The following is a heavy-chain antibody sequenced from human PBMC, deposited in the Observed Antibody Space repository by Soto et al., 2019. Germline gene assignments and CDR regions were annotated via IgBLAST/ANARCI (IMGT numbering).Heavy chain of an antibody. CDR2: IYYSGST. D-gene: IGHD4-17*01. J-gene: IGHJ4*02. V-gene: IGHV4-30-4*01. CDR3: ATYGGNSVYFDS. CDR1: GGSISSGDYY. Sequence: QVQLQESGPGLVKPSQTLSLTCTVSGGSISSGDYYWSWIRQPPGKGLEWIGYIYYSGSTYYNPSLKSRVTISGDAAKNQFSLKLSSVPVADTAVYYCATYGGNSVYFDSWGQGTLVTVSS.